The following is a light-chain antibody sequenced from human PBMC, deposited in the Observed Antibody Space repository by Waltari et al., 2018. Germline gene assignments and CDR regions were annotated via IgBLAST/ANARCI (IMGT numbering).Light chain of an antibody. CDR3: ASYIGSALEL. CDR1: NSDIGASNY. CDR2: DVT. V-gene: IGLV2-14*03. Sequence: QSALTQPASVSGSPGQSLTTSGTGTNSDIGASNYVSWYQQHPGKAPILIIFDVTFRSAGVSHRFSGSKSGNTASLTISGLQAEDEADYFCASYIGSALELFGGGTRLTVL. J-gene: IGLJ3*02.